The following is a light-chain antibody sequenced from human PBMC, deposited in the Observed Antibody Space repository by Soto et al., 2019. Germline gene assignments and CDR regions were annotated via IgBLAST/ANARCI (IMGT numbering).Light chain of an antibody. J-gene: IGKJ5*01. Sequence: EFALTQSPGTLSLSPGDRATLSCRASQTVRNNYLAWYQQKPGQAPRLLIYDASSRATGIPDRFSGGGSGTDFTLTISRLEPEDFAVYYCQQYNNWPRITFGQGTRLEI. CDR3: QQYNNWPRIT. CDR1: QTVRNNY. CDR2: DAS. V-gene: IGKV3-20*01.